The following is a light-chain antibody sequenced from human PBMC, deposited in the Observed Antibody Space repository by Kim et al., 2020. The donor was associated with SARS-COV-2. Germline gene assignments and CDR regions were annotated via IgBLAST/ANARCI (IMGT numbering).Light chain of an antibody. J-gene: IGLJ2*01. CDR1: TGAVTSGHY. CDR2: DAN. Sequence: QAVVTQEPSLTVSPGGTVTLTCGSSTGAVTSGHYPYWFQQKSGQAPRTLIYDANRKHPWTPVRFSGSLLGGKAAMTLSGAQPEDEAEYYCLLSYNGARVFGGGTQLTVL. CDR3: LLSYNGARV. V-gene: IGLV7-46*01.